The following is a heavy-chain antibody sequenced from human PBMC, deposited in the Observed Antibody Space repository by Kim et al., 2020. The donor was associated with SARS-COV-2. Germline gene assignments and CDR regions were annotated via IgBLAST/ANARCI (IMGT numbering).Heavy chain of an antibody. V-gene: IGHV3-30*04. CDR3: ASTSSWYTGRFDP. CDR1: GFTFRSYA. J-gene: IGHJ5*02. Sequence: GGSLRLSCAAFGFTFRSYAMNWVRQAPGKGLEWVAVISYDGTNKYYADSAKGRFTISRDNSKNTLYLQMNSLRAEDTAMYYCASTSSWYTGRFDPWGQG. D-gene: IGHD6-13*01. CDR2: ISYDGTNK.